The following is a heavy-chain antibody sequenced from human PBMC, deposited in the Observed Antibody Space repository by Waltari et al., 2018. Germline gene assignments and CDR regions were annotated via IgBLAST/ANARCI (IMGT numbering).Heavy chain of an antibody. D-gene: IGHD4-17*01. CDR2: INTKNGHP. Sequence: QVQLAQSGSELKEPGASVKVSCRTSGYTFTDYTINWVRQAPGQGLEWMGWINTKNGHPTYVQGFTVRFVFSLDTSVSTTYLQITGLKAEDTAVYFCARALLGLTNRLDVWGQGTTVTISS. V-gene: IGHV7-4-1*02. J-gene: IGHJ6*02. CDR3: ARALLGLTNRLDV. CDR1: GYTFTDYT.